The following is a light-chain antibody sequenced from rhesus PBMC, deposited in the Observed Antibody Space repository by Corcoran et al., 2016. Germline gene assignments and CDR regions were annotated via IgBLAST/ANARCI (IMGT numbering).Light chain of an antibody. CDR3: QQNNSLTWT. CDR2: DAS. V-gene: IGKV1-38*01. CDR1: QGISSY. Sequence: DIQLTQSPSSLSASVGDRVTITCRASQGISSYLVCYQQKSGKALKLLLYDASTLNTGVPSRFSGSGSGTEFTRTISSLQPEEFATYICQQNNSLTWTVGKGTKVEIK. J-gene: IGKJ1*01.